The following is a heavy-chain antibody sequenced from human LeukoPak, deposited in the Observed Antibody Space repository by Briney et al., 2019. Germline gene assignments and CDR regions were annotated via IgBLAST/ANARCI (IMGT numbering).Heavy chain of an antibody. CDR1: GGSISSYY. CDR3: AGTYYDFWSGSNNWFDP. D-gene: IGHD3-3*01. CDR2: IYYSGGT. J-gene: IGHJ5*02. V-gene: IGHV4-59*08. Sequence: SETLSLTCTVSGGSISSYYWTWIRQPPGKGLGLEWIGYIYYSGGTNYNPSLKSRVTISVDTSKNQFSLKLSSVTAADTAVYYCAGTYYDFWSGSNNWFDPWGQGTQVTVSS.